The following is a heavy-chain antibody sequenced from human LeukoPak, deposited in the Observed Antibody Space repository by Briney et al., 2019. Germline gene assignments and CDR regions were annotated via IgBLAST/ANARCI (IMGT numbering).Heavy chain of an antibody. J-gene: IGHJ6*03. D-gene: IGHD2-15*01. Sequence: ASVKVSCKASGYPFTGYYIHWVRQPPGPGLEWMGWINPNSGGTNYAHKFPGRVTLTRDTYISTAYMQLSRLRSDDTAVYYCATGCSSGSCYSKNYYYYYYMDVWGKGTTVTVSS. V-gene: IGHV1-2*02. CDR1: GYPFTGYY. CDR2: INPNSGGT. CDR3: ATGCSSGSCYSKNYYYYYYMDV.